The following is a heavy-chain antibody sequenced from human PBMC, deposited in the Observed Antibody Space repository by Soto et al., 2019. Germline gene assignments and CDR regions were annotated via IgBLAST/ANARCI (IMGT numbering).Heavy chain of an antibody. CDR3: ATEPSTVTTDLFDY. D-gene: IGHD4-4*01. Sequence: ASVKVSCKVSGYTLTELSMHWVRQAPGKGLEWMGGFDPEDGETIYAQKFQGRVTMTEDTSTDTAYMELSSLRSEDTAVYYCATEPSTVTTDLFDYWGQGALVTVSS. J-gene: IGHJ4*02. CDR1: GYTLTELS. CDR2: FDPEDGET. V-gene: IGHV1-24*01.